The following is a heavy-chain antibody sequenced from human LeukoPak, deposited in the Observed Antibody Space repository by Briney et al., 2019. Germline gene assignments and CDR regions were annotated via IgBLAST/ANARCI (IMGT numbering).Heavy chain of an antibody. D-gene: IGHD1-26*01. Sequence: GGSLRLSCAASGFTFSSNYMSWVRQAPGKGLEGVSLIYRGGRTFYSESVRGGFTISRENSKNTLYLQMNSLRAEDTAVYYCARGGSYLSAFDIWGQGTMVTVSS. CDR3: ARGGSYLSAFDI. CDR1: GFTFSSNY. J-gene: IGHJ3*02. CDR2: IYRGGRT. V-gene: IGHV3-53*01.